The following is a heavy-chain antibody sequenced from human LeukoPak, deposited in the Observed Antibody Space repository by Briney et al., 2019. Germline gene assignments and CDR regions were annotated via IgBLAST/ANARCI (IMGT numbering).Heavy chain of an antibody. Sequence: SETLSLTCSVTGGSISIGGFYWSWIRQHPGQGQEWIGYIHNSGSTYYNPSLQSRAIISLDTSKSQFSLQLNSVTAADTAVYYCARVDGSGSKRWFDPWGQGVPVTVSS. CDR1: GGSISIGGFY. D-gene: IGHD3-10*01. V-gene: IGHV4-31*03. J-gene: IGHJ5*02. CDR3: ARVDGSGSKRWFDP. CDR2: IHNSGST.